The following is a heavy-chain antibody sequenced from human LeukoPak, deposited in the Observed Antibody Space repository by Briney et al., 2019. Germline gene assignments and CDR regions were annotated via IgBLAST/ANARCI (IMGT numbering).Heavy chain of an antibody. D-gene: IGHD2-15*01. Sequence: PGRSLRLSCAASGFTFSSCEMNWVRQAPGKGLEWVSYISSSGSTIYYADSVKGRLTISRDNAKNSLYLQMNSLRAEDTAVYYCARDLAPSYYGMDVWGQGTTVTVSS. V-gene: IGHV3-48*03. CDR1: GFTFSSCE. J-gene: IGHJ6*02. CDR3: ARDLAPSYYGMDV. CDR2: ISSSGSTI.